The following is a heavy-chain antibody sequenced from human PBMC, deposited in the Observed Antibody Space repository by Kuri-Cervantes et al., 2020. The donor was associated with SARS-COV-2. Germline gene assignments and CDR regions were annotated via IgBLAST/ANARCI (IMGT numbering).Heavy chain of an antibody. J-gene: IGHJ3*01. CDR2: IKQDGSEE. Sequence: GGSLRLSCTASGFTFNNYAMRWVRQAPGKGLEWVANIKQDGSEEYYVDSVKGRFTISRDNAKNSLYLQMNSLRAEDTAVYYCAREDSGTNDAFDFWGQGATVTVSS. D-gene: IGHD3-10*01. CDR1: GFTFNNYA. CDR3: AREDSGTNDAFDF. V-gene: IGHV3-7*03.